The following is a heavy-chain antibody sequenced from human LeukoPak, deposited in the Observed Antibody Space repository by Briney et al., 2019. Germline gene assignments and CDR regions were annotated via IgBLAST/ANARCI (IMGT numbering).Heavy chain of an antibody. V-gene: IGHV1-2*02. D-gene: IGHD3-9*01. J-gene: IGHJ6*02. CDR3: AREYYDILTGRPDYYYYGMDV. Sequence: AASVKVSCKASGYTFTGYYMHWVRQAPGQGLEWMGWINPNSGGTNYAQKFQGRVTMTRDTSISTAYMELSRLRSDDTAVYYCAREYYDILTGRPDYYYYGMDVWGQGTTVTVSS. CDR2: INPNSGGT. CDR1: GYTFTGYY.